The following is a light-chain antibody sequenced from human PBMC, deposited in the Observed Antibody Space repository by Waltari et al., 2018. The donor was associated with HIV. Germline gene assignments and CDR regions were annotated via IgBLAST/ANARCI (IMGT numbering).Light chain of an antibody. CDR3: QQFNSYSGA. Sequence: DIQITQSPSTLSASVGERVTITCRASQSISNWLAWYQQKPGKAPKLLIYKASTLESGVPSRFSGSGSETEFTLTISSLQPDDFATYYCQQFNSYSGAFGQGTKVEIK. CDR1: QSISNW. V-gene: IGKV1-5*03. J-gene: IGKJ1*01. CDR2: KAS.